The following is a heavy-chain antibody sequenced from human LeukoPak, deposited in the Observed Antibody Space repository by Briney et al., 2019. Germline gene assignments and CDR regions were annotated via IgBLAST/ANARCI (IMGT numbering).Heavy chain of an antibody. J-gene: IGHJ4*02. CDR1: GFTFSSYT. V-gene: IGHV3-21*01. D-gene: IGHD3-22*01. CDR2: ISRSNIYK. CDR3: ANSRYDSSGYYGIIGY. Sequence: GGSWRLSCAASGFTFSSYTMNWVRLAPGKGLEWVSSISRSNIYKYYADSVKGRFTISRDNAKNSLYLQMNSLRAEDTAVYYCANSRYDSSGYYGIIGYWGQGTLVTVSS.